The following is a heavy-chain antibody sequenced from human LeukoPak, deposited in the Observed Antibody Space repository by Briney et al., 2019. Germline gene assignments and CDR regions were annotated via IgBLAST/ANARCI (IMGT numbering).Heavy chain of an antibody. D-gene: IGHD1-26*01. CDR1: GFTISSYG. CDR2: ISYDGSNK. V-gene: IGHV3-30*18. J-gene: IGHJ4*02. CDR3: AKAFFKVGATPFDY. Sequence: GGSLRLSCAASGFTISSYGMHWVRQAPGKGLEWVAVISYDGSNKYYADSVKGRFTISRDNSKNTLYLQMNSLRAEDTAVYYCAKAFFKVGATPFDYWGQGTRVTVSS.